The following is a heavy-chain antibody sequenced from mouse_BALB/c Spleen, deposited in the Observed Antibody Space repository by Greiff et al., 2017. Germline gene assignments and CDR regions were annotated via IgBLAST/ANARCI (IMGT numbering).Heavy chain of an antibody. V-gene: IGHV5-17*02. Sequence: DVMLVESGGGLVQPGGSRKLSCAASGFTFSSFGMHWVRQAPEKGLEWVAYISSGSSTIYYADTVKGRFTISRDNPKNTLFLQMTSLRSEDTAMYYCARWGTASWFAYWGQGTLVTVSA. CDR2: ISSGSSTI. CDR3: ARWGTASWFAY. D-gene: IGHD1-2*01. CDR1: GFTFSSFG. J-gene: IGHJ3*01.